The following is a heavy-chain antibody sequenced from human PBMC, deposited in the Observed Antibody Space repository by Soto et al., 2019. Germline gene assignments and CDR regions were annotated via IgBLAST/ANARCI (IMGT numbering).Heavy chain of an antibody. CDR2: ISAYNGNT. CDR1: AYTCTSYR. V-gene: IGHV1-18*01. D-gene: IGHD1-1*01. CDR3: ARAYNWKPYYYYYYYMDV. J-gene: IGHJ6*03. Sequence: ASVKVSCNASAYTCTSYRSSWVRQAPGQGLEWMGWISAYNGNTNYAQKLQGRVTMTTDTSTSTAYMELRSLRSDDTAVYYCARAYNWKPYYYYYYYMDVWGKGTTVTVSS.